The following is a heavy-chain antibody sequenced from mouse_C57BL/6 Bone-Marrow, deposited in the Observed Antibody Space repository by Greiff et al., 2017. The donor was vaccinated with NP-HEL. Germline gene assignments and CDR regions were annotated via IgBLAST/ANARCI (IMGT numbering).Heavy chain of an antibody. Sequence: VQLQQSGPELVKPGASVKISCKASGYSFTGYYMNWVKQSPEKSLEWIGEINPSTGGTTYNQKFKAKATLTVDKSSSTAYMQLKSLTSEDSAVYYCAVDYDGYYRFAYRGQGTLVTVSA. J-gene: IGHJ3*01. CDR2: INPSTGGT. V-gene: IGHV1-42*01. CDR1: GYSFTGYY. CDR3: AVDYDGYYRFAY. D-gene: IGHD2-3*01.